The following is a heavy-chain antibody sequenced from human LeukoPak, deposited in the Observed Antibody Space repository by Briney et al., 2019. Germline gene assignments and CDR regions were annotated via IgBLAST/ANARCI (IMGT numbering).Heavy chain of an antibody. CDR2: IYTSGST. J-gene: IGHJ5*02. CDR3: ARCGFLEWLSWFDP. CDR1: GGSISSGSYY. D-gene: IGHD3-3*01. V-gene: IGHV4-61*02. Sequence: PSQTLSLTCTVSGGSISSGSYYWSWIRQPAGKGLEWIGRIYTSGSTNYNPSLKSRVTISVDTSKNQFSLKLSSVTAADTAVYYCARCGFLEWLSWFDPWGQGTLVTVSS.